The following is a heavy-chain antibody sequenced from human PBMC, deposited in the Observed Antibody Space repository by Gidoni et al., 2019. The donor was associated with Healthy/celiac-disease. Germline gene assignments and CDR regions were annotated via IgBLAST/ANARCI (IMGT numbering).Heavy chain of an antibody. Sequence: QITLKESGPTLVNPTPTLTLTCTFPGFPLRTSGVVVGWIRQPPGKPLEWLALIYWNDDKRYSPSLKSRLTITKDTSKNQVVLTMNNMDPVDTATDDCAHLVQTPALYYYYYYYMDVWGKGTTVTVSS. V-gene: IGHV2-5*01. CDR2: IYWNDDK. CDR3: AHLVQTPALYYYYYYYMDV. J-gene: IGHJ6*03. D-gene: IGHD1-1*01. CDR1: GFPLRTSGVV.